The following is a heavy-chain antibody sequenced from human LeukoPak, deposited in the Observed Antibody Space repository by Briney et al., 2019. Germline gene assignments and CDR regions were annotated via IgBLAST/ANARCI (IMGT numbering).Heavy chain of an antibody. Sequence: GGSLRLSCAASGFTFSSYWMTWVRQAPGKGLEWVANIRDDGSEKYYVDSVKGRFTISRDNAKNSLYLQMSSLRAEDTAIYYCARALYNRGWYPDYFDSWGQGTLVTVSA. CDR1: GFTFSSYW. D-gene: IGHD6-19*01. CDR2: IRDDGSEK. V-gene: IGHV3-7*01. CDR3: ARALYNRGWYPDYFDS. J-gene: IGHJ4*02.